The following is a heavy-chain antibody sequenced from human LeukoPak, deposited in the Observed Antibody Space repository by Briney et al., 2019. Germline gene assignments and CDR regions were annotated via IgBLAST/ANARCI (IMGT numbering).Heavy chain of an antibody. D-gene: IGHD2-15*01. V-gene: IGHV4-31*03. CDR3: ARDGCGGGSCYIDY. CDR1: GGSISSGGYY. CDR2: IYYSGST. J-gene: IGHJ4*02. Sequence: SETLSLTCTVSGGSISSGGYYWRWIRQHPGKGLEWIGYIYYSGSTYYNPSLKSRVTISVDTSKNQFSLKLSSVTAADTAVYYCARDGCGGGSCYIDYWGQGTLVTVSS.